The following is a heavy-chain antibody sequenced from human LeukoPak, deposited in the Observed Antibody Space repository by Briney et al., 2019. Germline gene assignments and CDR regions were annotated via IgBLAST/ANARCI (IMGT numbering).Heavy chain of an antibody. Sequence: SVKVSCKASGGTLSSYTISWVRQAPGQGLEWMGRIIPILGIANYAQKFQGRVTITADKSTSTAYMELRSLRAEDTAVYYCARDGGTATPNTDYWGKGTLVTVSS. CDR2: IIPILGIA. J-gene: IGHJ4*02. D-gene: IGHD6-13*01. CDR3: ARDGGTATPNTDY. V-gene: IGHV1-69*04. CDR1: GGTLSSYT.